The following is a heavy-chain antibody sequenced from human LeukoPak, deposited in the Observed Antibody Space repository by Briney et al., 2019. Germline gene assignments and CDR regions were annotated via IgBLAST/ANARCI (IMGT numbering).Heavy chain of an antibody. V-gene: IGHV3-23*01. J-gene: IGHJ6*02. Sequence: PGGSLRLSCAASGFSFSSYAMTWVRQAPGKGLEWVSSIDAGGGDTYHSDFVKGRFTISRDNSMNTLYLQMNSLRADDTAVYYCGRPTKYWLVRGNGVDVWGQGTTVTVSS. CDR2: IDAGGGDT. CDR1: GFSFSSYA. D-gene: IGHD6-19*01. CDR3: GRPTKYWLVRGNGVDV.